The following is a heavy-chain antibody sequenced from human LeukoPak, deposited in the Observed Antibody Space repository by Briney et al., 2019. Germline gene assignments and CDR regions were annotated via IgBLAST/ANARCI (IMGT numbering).Heavy chain of an antibody. CDR3: ARGPAGQQLVLSWFDP. V-gene: IGHV1-18*01. J-gene: IGHJ5*02. Sequence: ASVKVSCKASGYTFTSYGISWARQAPGQGLEWMGWISAYNGNTNYAQKLQGRVTMTTDTPTSTAYMELRSLRSDDTAVYYCARGPAGQQLVLSWFDPWGQGTLVTVSS. CDR1: GYTFTSYG. D-gene: IGHD6-13*01. CDR2: ISAYNGNT.